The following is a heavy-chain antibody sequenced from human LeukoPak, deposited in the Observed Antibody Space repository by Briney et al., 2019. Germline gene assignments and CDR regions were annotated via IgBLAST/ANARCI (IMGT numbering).Heavy chain of an antibody. CDR1: GFSFSYHG. CDR3: ARDLAWGAFDY. J-gene: IGHJ4*02. V-gene: IGHV3-23*01. Sequence: GGTLRLSCVASGFSFSYHGMNWVRLAPGKGLEWVSGVSPPGGGTYYADSVKGRFTISRDDSRNTLSLQMNSLRVEDTAVYYCARDLAWGAFDYWGQGILVAVSS. CDR2: VSPPGGGT. D-gene: IGHD7-27*01.